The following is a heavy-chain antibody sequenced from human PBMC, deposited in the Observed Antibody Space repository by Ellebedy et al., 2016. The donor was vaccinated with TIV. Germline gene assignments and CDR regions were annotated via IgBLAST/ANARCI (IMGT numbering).Heavy chain of an antibody. CDR1: GFTFNNYW. CDR2: IKEDGSEK. V-gene: IGHV3-7*04. D-gene: IGHD1-1*01. CDR3: ARGSWKERSVFDY. Sequence: GESLKISCAASGFTFNNYWMSWVRQAPGKGLECVANIKEDGSEKYYVDSVKGRFTISRDNAKNSLYLQINGLTAEDTAVYFCARGSWKERSVFDYWGQGTPVIVSS. J-gene: IGHJ4*02.